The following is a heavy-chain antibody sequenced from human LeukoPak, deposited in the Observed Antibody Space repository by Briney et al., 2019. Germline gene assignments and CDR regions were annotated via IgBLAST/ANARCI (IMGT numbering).Heavy chain of an antibody. CDR3: AKGSYYDSSGSFYFDY. D-gene: IGHD3-22*01. CDR1: GFSFSSYA. Sequence: PGGSLRLSCAASGFSFSSYAMTWARQARVKGLEWVSAISGDGTRTYYADSVKGRFTISRDNSKNTLYVQVNSLGTEDTAAYYCAKGSYYDSSGSFYFDYWGQGTLVTVSS. V-gene: IGHV3-23*01. J-gene: IGHJ4*02. CDR2: ISGDGTRT.